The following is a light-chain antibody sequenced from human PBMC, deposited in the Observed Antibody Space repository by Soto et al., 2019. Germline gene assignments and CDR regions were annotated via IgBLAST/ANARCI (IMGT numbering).Light chain of an antibody. CDR1: SSDIGTYSH. CDR3: SSFARSNIVL. CDR2: EVS. Sequence: QSALTQPASVSGSPGQSITISCTGTSSDIGTYSHVSWYQQHPGQAPALLIYEVSYRPSGVSNRFSASKSANTASLTISGLQPEDEAHYYCSSFARSNIVLFGGGTKLTVL. V-gene: IGLV2-14*01. J-gene: IGLJ2*01.